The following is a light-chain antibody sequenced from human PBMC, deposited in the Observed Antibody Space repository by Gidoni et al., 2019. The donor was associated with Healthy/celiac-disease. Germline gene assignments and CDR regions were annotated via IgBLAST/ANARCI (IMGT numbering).Light chain of an antibody. CDR3: AAWDDSLNGWV. CDR2: RYN. J-gene: IGLJ3*02. CDR1: NSNIGGDNT. V-gene: IGLV1-44*01. Sequence: QSVLTQPPSAFGTPGQRVTISCSGSNSNIGGDNTVTWYQQLPGTAPKILIYRYNQRPSGVPDRFSASKSGTSASLAIGGLQSEDEADYYCAAWDDSLNGWVFGGGTKLTVL.